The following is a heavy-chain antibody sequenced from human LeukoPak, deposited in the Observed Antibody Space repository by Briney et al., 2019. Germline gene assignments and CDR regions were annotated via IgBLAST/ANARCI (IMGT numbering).Heavy chain of an antibody. D-gene: IGHD1-14*01. J-gene: IGHJ6*02. CDR1: GGSISSYY. CDR3: ARMDNQDFYGMDV. CDR2: IYRSERP. Sequence: SETLSLTCTVSGGSISSYYWSWIRQPAGKGLEWIGRIYRSERPNYNPSLKSRVTMSLDTSKNQISLMLRSVTAADTAVYYCARMDNQDFYGMDVWGQGTTVTVSS. V-gene: IGHV4-4*07.